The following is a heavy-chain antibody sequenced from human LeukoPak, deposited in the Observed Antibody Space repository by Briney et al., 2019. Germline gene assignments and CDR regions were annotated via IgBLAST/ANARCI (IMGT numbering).Heavy chain of an antibody. CDR3: AREPLDVEWELHTPPFDY. V-gene: IGHV1-18*01. J-gene: IGHJ4*02. Sequence: ASVKVSCKASGYPFTSYGISWVRQAPGQGLEWMGWISAYNGNTNYAQKLQGRVTMTTDTSTSTAYMELRSLRSDDTAVYYCAREPLDVEWELHTPPFDYWGQGTLVTVSS. CDR1: GYPFTSYG. CDR2: ISAYNGNT. D-gene: IGHD1-26*01.